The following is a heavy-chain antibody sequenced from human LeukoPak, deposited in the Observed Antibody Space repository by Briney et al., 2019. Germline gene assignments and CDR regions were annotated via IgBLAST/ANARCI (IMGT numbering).Heavy chain of an antibody. J-gene: IGHJ4*02. Sequence: SETLSLTCAVYGGSFSGYYWSWIRQPPGKGLEWIGEINHSGSTNYNPSLKSRVTISVDTSKNQFSLKLSSVTVADTAVYHCARVSNGDYAYWGQGTLVTVSS. CDR2: INHSGST. D-gene: IGHD4-17*01. V-gene: IGHV4-34*01. CDR3: ARVSNGDYAY. CDR1: GGSFSGYY.